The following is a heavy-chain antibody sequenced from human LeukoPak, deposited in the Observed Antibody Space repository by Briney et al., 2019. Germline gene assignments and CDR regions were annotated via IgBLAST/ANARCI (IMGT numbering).Heavy chain of an antibody. CDR3: AKAEYYYDSSGYYVDY. CDR1: GFTFSSYG. D-gene: IGHD3-22*01. J-gene: IGHJ4*02. CDR2: ISYDGSNK. Sequence: GGSLRLSCAASGFTFSSYGMHWVRQAPGKGLEWVAVISYDGSNKYYADSVKGRFTISRDNSKNTLYLQMNSLRAEDTAVYYCAKAEYYYDSSGYYVDYWGQGTLVTVS. V-gene: IGHV3-30*18.